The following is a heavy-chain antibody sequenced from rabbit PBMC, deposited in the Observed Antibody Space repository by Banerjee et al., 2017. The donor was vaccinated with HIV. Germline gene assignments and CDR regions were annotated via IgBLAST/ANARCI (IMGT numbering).Heavy chain of an antibody. V-gene: IGHV1S47*01. D-gene: IGHD1-1*01. CDR3: VRDVDKSAYWDFFTL. CDR2: ITYDGRT. J-gene: IGHJ4*01. CDR1: GLDFSSYS. Sequence: QEQLVESGGGLVQPGGSLKLSCKASGLDFSSYSMSWVRQAPGKGLEWIGCITYDGRTYYASWVNGRFTISSHNAQNTLYLQLNSLTAADTATYFCVRDVDKSAYWDFFTLWGQGTLVTVS.